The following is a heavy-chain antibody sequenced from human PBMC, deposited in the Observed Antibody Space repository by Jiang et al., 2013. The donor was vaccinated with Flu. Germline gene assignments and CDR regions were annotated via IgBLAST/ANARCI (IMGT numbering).Heavy chain of an antibody. Sequence: SRVTISVDTSKNQXSLKLNSVTAADTAVYYCARGGGPVKYYYSGMDVWGQGTTVTVSS. J-gene: IGHJ6*02. D-gene: IGHD4-23*01. CDR3: ARGGGPVKYYYSGMDV. V-gene: IGHV4-34*01.